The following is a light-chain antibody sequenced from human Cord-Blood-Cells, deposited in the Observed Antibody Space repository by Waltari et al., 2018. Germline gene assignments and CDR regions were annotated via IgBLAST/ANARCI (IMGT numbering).Light chain of an antibody. CDR3: MQALQTPWT. CDR1: QSLLHSNGYSY. CDR2: LGS. Sequence: DSDMTHSPLTLPVTPGEPASISCRSSQSLLHSNGYSYLDWYLQKPGQAPQLLIYLGSSRACGVPDRFSGSGSGTDFTLKISRVEAEDVGVYYCMQALQTPWTFGQGTKVEIK. J-gene: IGKJ1*01. V-gene: IGKV2-28*01.